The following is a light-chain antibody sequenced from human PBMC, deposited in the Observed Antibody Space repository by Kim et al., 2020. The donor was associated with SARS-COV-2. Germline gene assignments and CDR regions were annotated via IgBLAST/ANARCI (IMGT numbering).Light chain of an antibody. J-gene: IGLJ2*01. CDR3: ETWDSSLRTVV. V-gene: IGLV1-51*01. CDR1: SSNVGNNY. Sequence: GQKVTISCTGSSSNVGNNYLAWYQQFPGTAPKLLINDDTNRPSGIPDRFSGAKSGTSATLDITGLQTGDEADYYCETWDSSLRTVVFGGGTQLTVL. CDR2: DDT.